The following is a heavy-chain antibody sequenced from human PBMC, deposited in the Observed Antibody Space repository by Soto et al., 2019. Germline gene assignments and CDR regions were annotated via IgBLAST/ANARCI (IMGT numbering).Heavy chain of an antibody. V-gene: IGHV3-33*01. CDR1: GFTFSSYG. D-gene: IGHD3-3*01. J-gene: IGHJ4*02. CDR2: IWYDGSNK. Sequence: GGSLRLSCAASGFTFSSYGMHWVRQAPGKGLEWVAVIWYDGSNKYYADSVKGRFTISRDNSKNTLYLQMNSLRAEDTAVYYCARVGGVRGDYFDYWGQGTLVTVSS. CDR3: ARVGGVRGDYFDY.